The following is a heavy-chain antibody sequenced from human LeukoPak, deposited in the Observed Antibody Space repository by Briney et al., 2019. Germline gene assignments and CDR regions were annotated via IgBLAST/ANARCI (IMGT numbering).Heavy chain of an antibody. V-gene: IGHV3-30*02. CDR3: ARRSGIAVAGAFDY. Sequence: GGSLRLSCAASGFTFSNYGMHWVRQAPGKGLEWVTFIRYDGRNKYYADSVKGRFTISRDNSKNTLYLQMNSLRAEDTAVYYCARRSGIAVAGAFDYWGQGTLVTVSS. CDR1: GFTFSNYG. CDR2: IRYDGRNK. D-gene: IGHD6-19*01. J-gene: IGHJ4*02.